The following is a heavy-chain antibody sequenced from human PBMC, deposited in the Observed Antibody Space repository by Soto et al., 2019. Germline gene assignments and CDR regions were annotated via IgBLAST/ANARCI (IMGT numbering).Heavy chain of an antibody. Sequence: QVQLLESGGGVVQPGRSLRLSCVASGLTVSSYGMHWVRQAPGKGLEWVARISYDGSKKVYADSVKVRFTISRDNSKDSLYLQVNSLRAEDTAVFYCGKEGYRGSSFDYWGQGTLVTVSS. D-gene: IGHD1-26*01. CDR3: GKEGYRGSSFDY. CDR2: ISYDGSKK. CDR1: GLTVSSYG. V-gene: IGHV3-30*18. J-gene: IGHJ4*02.